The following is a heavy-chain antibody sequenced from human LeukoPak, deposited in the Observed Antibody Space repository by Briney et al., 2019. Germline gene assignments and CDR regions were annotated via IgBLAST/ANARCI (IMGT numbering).Heavy chain of an antibody. J-gene: IGHJ4*02. CDR2: MYISGST. V-gene: IGHV4-4*07. CDR1: GVSITNYY. Sequence: PSETLSLTCTVYGVSITNYYWAWIRQPAGKGLEWIGRMYISGSTNYNPSLKSRVTISIDKANNQFSLKLRSVTAADTAVYYCARDYLVGAPLDSWGQGTQVTVSS. CDR3: ARDYLVGAPLDS. D-gene: IGHD1-26*01.